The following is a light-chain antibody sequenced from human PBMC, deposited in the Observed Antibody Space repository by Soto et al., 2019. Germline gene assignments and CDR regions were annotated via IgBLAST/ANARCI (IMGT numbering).Light chain of an antibody. CDR3: CSYAGSYTWV. V-gene: IGLV2-11*01. CDR1: SSDVGDYNY. J-gene: IGLJ3*02. Sequence: QSALTQPRSVSGSPGQSVTISCTGTSSDVGDYNYVSWYQQHPGKAPKLLIYAVNMRPSGVPDRFSGSKSGNTAPLTISGLQAEDEADYSCCSYAGSYTWVFGGGTKVTVL. CDR2: AVN.